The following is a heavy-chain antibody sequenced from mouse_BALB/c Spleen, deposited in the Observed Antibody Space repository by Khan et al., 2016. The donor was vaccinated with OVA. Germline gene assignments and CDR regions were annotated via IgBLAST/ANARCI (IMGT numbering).Heavy chain of an antibody. Sequence: EVQLPESGPEVVKPGASVRISCKASGYTFTDYNMDWVKQRHEKSLEWIGYFFPNSGGSGYNQKFKTKATLTVDISSSTAYMDLRSLTSEDSAVYCCVRSGYGSFAFWGQGTLVTVS. CDR1: GYTFTDYN. D-gene: IGHD1-2*01. J-gene: IGHJ3*01. CDR2: FFPNSGGS. V-gene: IGHV1S29*02. CDR3: VRSGYGSFAF.